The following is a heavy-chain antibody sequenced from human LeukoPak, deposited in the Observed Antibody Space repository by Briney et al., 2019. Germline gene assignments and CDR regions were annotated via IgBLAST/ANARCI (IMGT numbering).Heavy chain of an antibody. CDR2: INPKSGGT. CDR3: ARDLVVVVPAAPPDAFDI. V-gene: IGHV1-2*02. J-gene: IGHJ3*02. D-gene: IGHD2-2*01. CDR1: GYTFTGYY. Sequence: ASVKVSCKASGYTFTGYYMHWVRQAPGQGLEWMGWINPKSGGTNYAQKFQGRVTMTRDTSISTAYMELSRLRSDDTAVYYCARDLVVVVPAAPPDAFDIWGQGTMVTVSS.